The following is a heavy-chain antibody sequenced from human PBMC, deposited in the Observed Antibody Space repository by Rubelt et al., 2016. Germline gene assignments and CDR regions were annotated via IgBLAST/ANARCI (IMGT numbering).Heavy chain of an antibody. V-gene: IGHV1-3*01. D-gene: IGHD6-19*01. CDR3: AREDTTDRGWYDALDI. Sequence: QVQLVQSGAEVKKPGASVKVSCKASGYTFTSYAMHWVRQAHGQRLEWMGWIHAGNGHTKYSQKFQGRVTITRDTSASTAYMALSSLRSEDTAVYYCAREDTTDRGWYDALDIWGQGTMVTVSS. CDR1: GYTFTSYA. J-gene: IGHJ3*02. CDR2: IHAGNGHT.